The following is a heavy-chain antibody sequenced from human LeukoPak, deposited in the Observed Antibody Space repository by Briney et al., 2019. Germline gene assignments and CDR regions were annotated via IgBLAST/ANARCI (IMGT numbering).Heavy chain of an antibody. CDR3: ARLNIVVVPAANGEFDY. D-gene: IGHD2-2*01. Sequence: GESLKISCKGSGYSFTSYWIGWVRQMPGKGLEWMGIIYPGGSDTRYSPSFQGQVTISADKSISTAYLQWSSLKASDTAMYYCARLNIVVVPAANGEFDYWGQGTLVTVSS. CDR1: GYSFTSYW. CDR2: IYPGGSDT. V-gene: IGHV5-51*01. J-gene: IGHJ4*02.